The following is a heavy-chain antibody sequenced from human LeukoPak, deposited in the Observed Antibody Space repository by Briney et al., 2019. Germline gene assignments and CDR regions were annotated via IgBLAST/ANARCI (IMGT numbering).Heavy chain of an antibody. CDR2: INHSGST. CDR3: ARGRPYWQWLYFFDY. J-gene: IGHJ4*02. V-gene: IGHV4-34*01. Sequence: SETLSLTCAVYGGSFSGYYWSWIRKPPGKGLEWIGEINHSGSTNYNPSLKSRVTISVDTSKNQFSLKLSSVTAADTAVYYCARGRPYWQWLYFFDYWGQGTLVTVSS. CDR1: GGSFSGYY. D-gene: IGHD6-19*01.